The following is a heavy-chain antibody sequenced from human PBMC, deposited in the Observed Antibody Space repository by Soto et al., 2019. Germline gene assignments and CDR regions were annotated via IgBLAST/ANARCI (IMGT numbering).Heavy chain of an antibody. Sequence: EASVKVSCKASGGTFRFYGFSWVRQARGQGPEWIGGIIPILTTPNYAPKFQDRVTIVADESTTTVYMELSSLRFDDTAVYYCAREIRDSSGWYCDYWGQGTLVTVSS. J-gene: IGHJ4*02. CDR3: AREIRDSSGWYCDY. V-gene: IGHV1-69*13. CDR1: GGTFRFYG. CDR2: IIPILTTP. D-gene: IGHD6-19*01.